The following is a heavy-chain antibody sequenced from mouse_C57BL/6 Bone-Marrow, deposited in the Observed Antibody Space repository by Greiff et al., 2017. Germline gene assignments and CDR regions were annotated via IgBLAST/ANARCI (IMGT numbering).Heavy chain of an antibody. CDR3: ARSGPLGRSFDY. V-gene: IGHV1-55*01. CDR2: IYPTSGRT. Sequence: VQLQQPGAELVKPGASVKMSCKASGYTFTSYWITWVKQRPGQGLEWIGDIYPTSGRTNYNEKFKSKAILTVYTSSNTAYMQLSSLTSEDSAVFYCARSGPLGRSFDYWGQGTTLTGSS. CDR1: GYTFTSYW. J-gene: IGHJ2*01. D-gene: IGHD4-1*01.